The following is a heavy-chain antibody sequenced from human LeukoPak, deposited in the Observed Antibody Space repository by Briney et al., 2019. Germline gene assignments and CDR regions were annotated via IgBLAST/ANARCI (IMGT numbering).Heavy chain of an antibody. D-gene: IGHD2-2*01. CDR2: IKQDGGEK. CDR1: GFRFSDYW. Sequence: PGGSLRLSCGASGFRFSDYWMSWVRQAPGKGLEWETNIKQDGGEKNYVDSVKGRFIISRDNAKNTLYLQMNSLRAEDTAVYYCARASSWSYFDCWGQGTLVTVSS. CDR3: ARASSWSYFDC. V-gene: IGHV3-7*01. J-gene: IGHJ4*02.